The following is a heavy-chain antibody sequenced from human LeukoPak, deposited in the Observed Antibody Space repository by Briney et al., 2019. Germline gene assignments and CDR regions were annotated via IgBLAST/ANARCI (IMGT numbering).Heavy chain of an antibody. V-gene: IGHV5-51*01. J-gene: IGHJ4*02. CDR1: GYSFTNYW. CDR3: ARHVRDAYNRRFDY. CDR2: IYPGNSET. D-gene: IGHD5-24*01. Sequence: GESLKISCKGSGYSFTNYWIGWVRQMPGKGLEWMGIIYPGNSETRYSPSFQGQVTIAADKSIGTAYLQWSSLKASDTAIYYCARHVRDAYNRRFDYWGQGTLVTVSS.